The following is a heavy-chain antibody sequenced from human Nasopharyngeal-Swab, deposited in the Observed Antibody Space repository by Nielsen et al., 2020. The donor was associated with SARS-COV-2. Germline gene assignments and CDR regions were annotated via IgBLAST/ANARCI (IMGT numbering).Heavy chain of an antibody. J-gene: IGHJ2*01. V-gene: IGHV4-39*01. D-gene: IGHD6-13*01. Sequence: SETLSLTCTVSGGSISSSSYYWGWIRQPPGKGLEWIGSIYYSGSTYYNPSLKSRVTISVDTYKTQFSLKLSSVTAADTAVYYCARRMSPAGTELRVWWYFDLWGRGTLVTVSS. CDR3: ARRMSPAGTELRVWWYFDL. CDR1: GGSISSSSYY. CDR2: IYYSGST.